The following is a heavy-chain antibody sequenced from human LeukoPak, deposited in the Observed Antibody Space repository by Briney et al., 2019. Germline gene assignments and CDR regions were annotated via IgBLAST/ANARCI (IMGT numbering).Heavy chain of an antibody. CDR2: IYSGGST. CDR3: AKELASSGGSCSFDY. D-gene: IGHD2-15*01. J-gene: IGHJ4*02. V-gene: IGHV3-66*01. CDR1: GFTVSSNY. Sequence: QPGGSLRLSCAASGFTVSSNYMSWVRQAPGKGLEWVSVIYSGGSTYYADSVKGRFTISRDNSKNTLYLQMNSLRAEDTAVYYCAKELASSGGSCSFDYWGQGTLVTVSS.